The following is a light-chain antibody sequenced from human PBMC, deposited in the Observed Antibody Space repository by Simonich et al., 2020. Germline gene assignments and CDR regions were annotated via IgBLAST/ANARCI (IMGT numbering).Light chain of an antibody. J-gene: IGLJ3*02. CDR2: DVS. V-gene: IGLV2-14*01. CDR1: SGDVGGYNY. Sequence: SALPHPASVSGSLGQSLTISSTGTSGDVGGYNYVSGYQQHPGKAPKLMIYDVSKRPSGVSNSFSGSKSGNTASLTISGLQAEDEADYYCSSYTSSSPWVFGGGTKLTVL. CDR3: SSYTSSSPWV.